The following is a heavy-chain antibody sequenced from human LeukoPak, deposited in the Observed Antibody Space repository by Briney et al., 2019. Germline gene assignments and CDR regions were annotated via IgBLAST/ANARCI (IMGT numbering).Heavy chain of an antibody. V-gene: IGHV1-2*02. CDR2: INPNSGGT. CDR1: GYTFTGYY. J-gene: IGHJ4*02. Sequence: ASVKVSCKASGYTFTGYYMHWVRQAPGQGLAWMGWINPNSGGTNYAQKFQGRVTMTRDTSISTAYMELSRLRSDDTAVYYCATPRGPNCSGGSCYGGGFDYWGQGTLVTVSS. CDR3: ATPRGPNCSGGSCYGGGFDY. D-gene: IGHD2-15*01.